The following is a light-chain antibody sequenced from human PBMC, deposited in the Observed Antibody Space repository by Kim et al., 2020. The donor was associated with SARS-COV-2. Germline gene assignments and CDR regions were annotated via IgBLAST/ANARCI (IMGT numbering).Light chain of an antibody. J-gene: IGKJ1*01. CDR1: QSVSSSY. CDR2: GAS. Sequence: PGENATLSCRASQSVSSSYLAWYQQKPGQAPRLLIYGASSRATGIPDRFSGSGSGTDFTLTISRLEPEDFAVYYCQQYGSSPPWTFGQGTKVDIK. CDR3: QQYGSSPPWT. V-gene: IGKV3-20*01.